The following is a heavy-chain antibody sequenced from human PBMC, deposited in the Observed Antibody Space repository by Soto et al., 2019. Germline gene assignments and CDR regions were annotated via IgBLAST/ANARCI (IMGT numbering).Heavy chain of an antibody. CDR3: ARAGIADKFCDY. Sequence: GGSLRLSCAASGFTFSSYAMSWVRQAPGKGLEWVSAISGSGGSTYYADSVKGRFTISRDNSKNTLYLQMNSLRAEDTAVYYCARAGIADKFCDYWGQGTLVTGSS. D-gene: IGHD6-13*01. CDR2: ISGSGGST. CDR1: GFTFSSYA. V-gene: IGHV3-23*01. J-gene: IGHJ4*02.